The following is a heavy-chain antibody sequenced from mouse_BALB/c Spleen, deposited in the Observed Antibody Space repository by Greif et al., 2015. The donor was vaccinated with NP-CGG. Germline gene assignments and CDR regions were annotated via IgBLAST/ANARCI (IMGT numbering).Heavy chain of an antibody. Sequence: EVKLVESGGGLVQPGGSRKLSCAASGFTFSDYGMAWVRQAPGKGPEWVAFISNLAYSIYYADTVTGRFTISRENAKNTRYVEMSSLGSEDTAMYYCARNYYGSGYWYFNVWGAETTVTVSS. CDR2: ISNLAYSI. CDR1: GFTFSDYG. D-gene: IGHD1-1*01. CDR3: ARNYYGSGYWYFNV. V-gene: IGHV5-15*02. J-gene: IGHJ1*01.